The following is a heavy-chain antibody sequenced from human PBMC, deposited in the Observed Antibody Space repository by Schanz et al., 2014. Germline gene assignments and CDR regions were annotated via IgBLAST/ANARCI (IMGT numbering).Heavy chain of an antibody. CDR3: ARGIITMVRGGDVGAFDM. V-gene: IGHV3-30-3*01. CDR1: GFTFSSYA. CDR2: ISYDGSLK. J-gene: IGHJ3*02. Sequence: QEQLVESGGGAVQPGRSLRLSCAASGFTFSSYAVDWIRQAPGQGLEWVSFISYDGSLKSYLDSVKGRFTISRDNSKNTLFLEMNSLRVEDTAVYYCARGIITMVRGGDVGAFDMWGQGTMVTVSS. D-gene: IGHD3-10*01.